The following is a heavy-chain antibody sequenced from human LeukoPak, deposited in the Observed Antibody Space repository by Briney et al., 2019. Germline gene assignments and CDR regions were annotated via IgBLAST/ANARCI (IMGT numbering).Heavy chain of an antibody. D-gene: IGHD3-16*02. CDR3: ASPNGPFGGVIVY. J-gene: IGHJ4*02. CDR1: GYTFTGYY. CDR2: INPNSGGT. V-gene: IGHV1-2*06. Sequence: ASVKVSCKXSGYTFTGYYMHWVRQAPGQGLEWMGRINPNSGGTNYAQKFQGRVTMTRDTSISTAYMELSRLRSDDTAVYYCASPNGPFGGVIVYWGQGTLVTVSS.